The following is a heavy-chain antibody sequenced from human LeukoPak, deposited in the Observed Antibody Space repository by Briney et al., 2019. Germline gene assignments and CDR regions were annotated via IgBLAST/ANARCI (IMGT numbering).Heavy chain of an antibody. CDR3: ARGASAGSIDY. V-gene: IGHV4-34*01. D-gene: IGHD3-10*01. J-gene: IGHJ4*02. Sequence: PSETLSLTCAVYVGSFSGYYWTWIRQSPGRGLEWIGDINQSGTTNYNASLKSRVIISVDTSKNQFSLKVTSVTAADTAVYYCARGASAGSIDYWGQGTLVTVSS. CDR1: VGSFSGYY. CDR2: INQSGTT.